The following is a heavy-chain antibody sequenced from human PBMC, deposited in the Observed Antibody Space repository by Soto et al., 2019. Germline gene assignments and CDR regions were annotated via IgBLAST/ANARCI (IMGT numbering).Heavy chain of an antibody. Sequence: SVKVSCKASGGTFSSYTISWVRQAPGQGLEWMGRIIPILGIANYAQKFQGRVTITADKSTSTAYMELSSLRSEDTAVYYCARACMAVALLDAFDIWGQGTMVTVSS. CDR3: ARACMAVALLDAFDI. V-gene: IGHV1-69*02. J-gene: IGHJ3*02. CDR2: IIPILGIA. CDR1: GGTFSSYT. D-gene: IGHD6-19*01.